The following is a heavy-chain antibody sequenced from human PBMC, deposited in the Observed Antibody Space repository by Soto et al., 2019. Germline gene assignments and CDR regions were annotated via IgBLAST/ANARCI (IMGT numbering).Heavy chain of an antibody. CDR2: ISCSSGSI. CDR3: AKYTYGDYGSGGYTDY. D-gene: IGHD3-10*01. Sequence: EVQLVESGGGLVQPGRSLRLSCAASGFTFDDYAMNWVRQAPGKGLEWVSGISCSSGSIGYADSVKGRFTISRDNDKNSLYLQMNSLRAEDTALYYCAKYTYGDYGSGGYTDYWCQGSLVTVSS. J-gene: IGHJ4*02. CDR1: GFTFDDYA. V-gene: IGHV3-9*01.